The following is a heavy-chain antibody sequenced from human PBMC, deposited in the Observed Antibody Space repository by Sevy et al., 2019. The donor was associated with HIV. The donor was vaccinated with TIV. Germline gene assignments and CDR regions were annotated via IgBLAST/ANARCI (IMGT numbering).Heavy chain of an antibody. V-gene: IGHV3-23*01. CDR2: LSGGGGST. CDR1: GFTFSSYA. J-gene: IGHJ3*02. CDR3: AKDRIWELGDAFDI. Sequence: GESLRLSCAASGFTFSSYAMNWVRQAPGKGLQWVSGLSGGGGSTYYADSVKGRFAISRDNSKNTLYLQMNSLRAEDTAVYYCAKDRIWELGDAFDIWGQGTMVTVSS. D-gene: IGHD1-26*01.